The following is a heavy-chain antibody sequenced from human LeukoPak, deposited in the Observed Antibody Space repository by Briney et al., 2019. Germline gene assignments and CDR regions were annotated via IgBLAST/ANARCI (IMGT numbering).Heavy chain of an antibody. CDR3: VRVRGYWLVRGYLDY. Sequence: SETLSLTCTVSGGSMCSSSYYWGWIRQSPGQGLEWIGSIYYSGANHYNPSLKSRVTMSVDTSKNQFSVKLTSVTATDTAVYYCVRVRGYWLVRGYLDYWGQGTQVTVSS. CDR2: IYYSGAN. V-gene: IGHV4-39*02. CDR1: GGSMCSSSYY. D-gene: IGHD6-19*01. J-gene: IGHJ4*02.